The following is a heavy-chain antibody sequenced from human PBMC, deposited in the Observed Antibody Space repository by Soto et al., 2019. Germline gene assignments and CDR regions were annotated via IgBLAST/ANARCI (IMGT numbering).Heavy chain of an antibody. CDR3: AKDSSYPAAEPDY. J-gene: IGHJ4*02. D-gene: IGHD2-2*01. V-gene: IGHV3-23*01. Sequence: EVQLLESGGGLVQPGGSLRLSCAASGFTFSSYAMSWVRQAPGKGLEWVSGISGSDGSTYYADSVKGRFTISRDNSKNTLYLQMNSLRAEDTAVYYCAKDSSYPAAEPDYWGQGTLVTGSS. CDR2: ISGSDGST. CDR1: GFTFSSYA.